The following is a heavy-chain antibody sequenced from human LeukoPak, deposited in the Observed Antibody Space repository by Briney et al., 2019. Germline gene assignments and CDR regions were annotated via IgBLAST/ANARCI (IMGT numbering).Heavy chain of an antibody. D-gene: IGHD5-18*01. J-gene: IGHJ3*02. V-gene: IGHV4-59*01. CDR3: ARPRYRYGADALDI. CDR1: GDSISSYY. Sequence: SETLSLTCTVSGDSISSYYWSWIRQPPGKGLEWIGYVYYSGSTNYNPSLKSRVTISVDTSKNQFFLRLSSVTAADTAMYYCARPRYRYGADALDIWGQGTMVTVSS. CDR2: VYYSGST.